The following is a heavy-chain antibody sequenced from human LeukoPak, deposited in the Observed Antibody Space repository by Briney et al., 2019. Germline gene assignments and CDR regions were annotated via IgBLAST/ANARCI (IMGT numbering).Heavy chain of an antibody. Sequence: GGSLRLSCAASGFTFSSYEMNWVRQAPGKGLEWVSYISSSGSTIYYADSVKGRFTISKDNAKNSLYLQMNSLRAEDTAVYYCARASIVGAMDIWGQGTMVTVSS. CDR2: ISSSGSTI. CDR3: ARASIVGAMDI. V-gene: IGHV3-48*03. CDR1: GFTFSSYE. D-gene: IGHD1-26*01. J-gene: IGHJ3*02.